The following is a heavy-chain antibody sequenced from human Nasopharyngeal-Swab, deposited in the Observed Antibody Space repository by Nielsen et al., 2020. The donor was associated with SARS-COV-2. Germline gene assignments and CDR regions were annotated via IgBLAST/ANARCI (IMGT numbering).Heavy chain of an antibody. CDR1: GGSISGYS. D-gene: IGHD2-2*01. CDR2: IYTSGST. J-gene: IGHJ6*02. Sequence: SETLSLTCTVSGGSISGYSWSWIRQPAGKGLEWIGRIYTSGSTNYNPSLKSRVTMSVDTSKNQFSLKLSSVTAADTAVYYCARGLVVPAAMRDYYYYYGMDVWGQGTTVTVSS. CDR3: ARGLVVPAAMRDYYYYYGMDV. V-gene: IGHV4-4*07.